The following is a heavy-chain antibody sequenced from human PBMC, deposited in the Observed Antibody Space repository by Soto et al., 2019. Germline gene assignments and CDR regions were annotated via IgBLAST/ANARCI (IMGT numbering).Heavy chain of an antibody. CDR3: GRTRRGYYGSGGRAFDL. Sequence: QVQLVQSGAEVKKPGSSVKLSCKAAGGTFSSYAISWVRQAPGQGLEWMGGIIPIFGTANYAQKFQDRVTITADECTSTAYMELSSRRTEDTAVYYCGRTRRGYYGSGGRAFDLWGRGTLVTVSS. D-gene: IGHD3-10*01. CDR1: GGTFSSYA. V-gene: IGHV1-69*01. CDR2: IIPIFGTA. J-gene: IGHJ2*01.